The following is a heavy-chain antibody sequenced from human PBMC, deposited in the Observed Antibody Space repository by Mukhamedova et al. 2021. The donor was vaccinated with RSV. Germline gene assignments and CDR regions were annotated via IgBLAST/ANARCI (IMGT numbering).Heavy chain of an antibody. Sequence: GTANYAQKFQSRVTITADESTSTAYMELSSQRSEDTAVYYCASIYCSSTSCYAPFDYWGQGTLVTVSS. D-gene: IGHD2-2*01. CDR2: GTA. V-gene: IGHV1-69*01. CDR3: ASIYCSSTSCYAPFDY. J-gene: IGHJ4*02.